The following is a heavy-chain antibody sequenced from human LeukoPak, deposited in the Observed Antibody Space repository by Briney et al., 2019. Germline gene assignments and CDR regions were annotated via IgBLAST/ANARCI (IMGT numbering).Heavy chain of an antibody. V-gene: IGHV3-73*01. CDR2: IRTKSNSYAT. CDR1: GFTFSGSD. J-gene: IGHJ4*02. Sequence: GGSLNLSCAASGFTFSGSDMHWVRQASGKGLEWVGRIRTKSNSYATAYSASVKGRFTISRDDSKNTVYLQMISLKSEDTAVYYCSTFDNRGYYNGAFYAYWGRGILVTVSS. CDR3: STFDNRGYYNGAFYAY. D-gene: IGHD3-22*01.